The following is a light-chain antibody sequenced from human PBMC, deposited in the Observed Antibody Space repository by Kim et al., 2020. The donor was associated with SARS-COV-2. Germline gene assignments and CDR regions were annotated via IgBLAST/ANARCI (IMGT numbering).Light chain of an antibody. CDR3: QHYYGFPYT. V-gene: IGKV1-33*01. Sequence: ISNNLNWYQQKSGEGPELLIYDASSLDTGVPSKFSGRGSGTDFTFAINNLEPKDTTTYFCQHYYGFPYTFGQGTKLEI. J-gene: IGKJ2*01. CDR1: ISNN. CDR2: DAS.